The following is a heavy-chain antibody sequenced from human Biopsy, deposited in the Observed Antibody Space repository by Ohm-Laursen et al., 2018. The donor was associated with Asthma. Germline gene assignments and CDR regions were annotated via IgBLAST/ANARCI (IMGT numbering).Heavy chain of an antibody. CDR1: GGSISSGGYY. V-gene: IGHV4-31*03. CDR3: ARGPPGDKED. CDR2: TYYSGST. Sequence: SETLSLTCSVSGGSISSGGYYWSRIRPPPGKGLEWFGYTYYSGSTYYNPSLKSRVTISVDTSKNQFSLKLSSVTAADTAVYYCARGPPGDKEDWGQGTLVTVSS. J-gene: IGHJ4*02.